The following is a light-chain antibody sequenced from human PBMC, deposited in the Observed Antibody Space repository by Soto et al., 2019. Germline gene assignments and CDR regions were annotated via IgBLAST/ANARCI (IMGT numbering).Light chain of an antibody. CDR3: QQYGSSLFT. CDR2: GAS. CDR1: QSVSSNY. J-gene: IGKJ3*01. Sequence: EIVLTQSPGTLSLSPGERATLSCRASQSVSSNYLAWYQQKPGQAPRFLIYGASTRATSIPDRFSGSGSGTDFTLTISRLEPDDFAVYYCQQYGSSLFTFGPGTKVDIK. V-gene: IGKV3-20*01.